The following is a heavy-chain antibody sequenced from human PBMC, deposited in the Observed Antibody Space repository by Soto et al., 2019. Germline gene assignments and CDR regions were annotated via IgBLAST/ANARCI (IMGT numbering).Heavy chain of an antibody. CDR3: AKAIRGGYSSSWYYFDY. J-gene: IGHJ4*02. CDR1: GFTFTNYA. Sequence: EVQLLESGGDLVQPGGSLRLSCAASGFTFTNYAMTWVRQAPGKGLEWVSTISGGGSITYYADSLKGRFTISRDNSKNKRNRQINGLRAEDTAVYYCAKAIRGGYSSSWYYFDYWGQGTLVAVSS. D-gene: IGHD6-13*01. V-gene: IGHV3-23*01. CDR2: ISGGGSIT.